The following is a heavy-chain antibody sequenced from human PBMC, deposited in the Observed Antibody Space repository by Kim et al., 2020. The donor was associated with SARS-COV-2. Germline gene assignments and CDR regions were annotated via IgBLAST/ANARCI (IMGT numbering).Heavy chain of an antibody. J-gene: IGHJ5*02. D-gene: IGHD3-10*01. V-gene: IGHV4-39*01. CDR2: IYYSGST. CDR1: GGSISSSSYY. Sequence: SETLSITCTVSGGSISSSSYYWGWIRQPPGKGLEWIGSIYYSGSTYYNPSLKSRVTISVDTSKNQFSLKPSSVTAADTAVYYCARHDGSGSYWPNWFDP. CDR3: ARHDGSGSYWPNWFDP.